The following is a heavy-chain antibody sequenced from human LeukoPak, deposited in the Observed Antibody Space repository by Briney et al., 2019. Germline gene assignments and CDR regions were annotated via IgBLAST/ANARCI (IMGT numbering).Heavy chain of an antibody. CDR2: INPNSGGT. CDR1: GYTFTGYY. CDR3: ARNEYATGWFDH. Sequence: ASVKLSCKASGYTFTGYYMHWVRQAPGQGLEWMGWINPNSGGTNYAQKFQGRVTLTRDTSTSTAYMELSSLTSEDTAVYYCARNEYATGWFDHWGQGTVVTVSS. J-gene: IGHJ5*02. V-gene: IGHV1-2*02. D-gene: IGHD2-2*01.